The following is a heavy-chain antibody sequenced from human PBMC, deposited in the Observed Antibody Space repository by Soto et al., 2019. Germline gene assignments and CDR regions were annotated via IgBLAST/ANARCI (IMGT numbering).Heavy chain of an antibody. V-gene: IGHV3-30-3*01. J-gene: IGHJ4*02. Sequence: PGGSLRLSCAASGFTFSSYAMHWVRQAPGKGLEWVAVISYDGSNKYYADSVKGRFTISRDNSKNTLYLQMNSLRAEDTAVYYCAREVDYGGNSRTFDYWGQGTLVTVSS. D-gene: IGHD4-17*01. CDR1: GFTFSSYA. CDR3: AREVDYGGNSRTFDY. CDR2: ISYDGSNK.